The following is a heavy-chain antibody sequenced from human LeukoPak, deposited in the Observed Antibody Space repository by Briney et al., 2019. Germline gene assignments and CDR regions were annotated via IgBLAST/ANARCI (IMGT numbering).Heavy chain of an antibody. CDR1: GFTFSSYA. Sequence: GGSLRLSCAASGFTFSSYAMHWVRQAPGKGLEWVAVISYDGSNKYYADSVKGRFTISRDNSKNTLYLQMNSLRAEDTAVYYCARDRLAAAGTTSLGWFDPWGQGTLVTVSS. V-gene: IGHV3-30-3*01. D-gene: IGHD6-13*01. CDR2: ISYDGSNK. J-gene: IGHJ5*02. CDR3: ARDRLAAAGTTSLGWFDP.